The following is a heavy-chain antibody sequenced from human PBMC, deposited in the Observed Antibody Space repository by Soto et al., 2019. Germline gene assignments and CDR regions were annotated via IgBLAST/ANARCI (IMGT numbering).Heavy chain of an antibody. Sequence: QVQLVQSGAEVKKPGSSVKVSCKASGGTFSSYTISWVRQAPGQGLEWMGRIIPILGIANYAQKFQGRVTITADKSTSTAYLERSSLRSEDMAVYYCERVWYDKTGGCFDPWGQGTLVTVSS. CDR2: IIPILGIA. CDR1: GGTFSSYT. J-gene: IGHJ5*02. V-gene: IGHV1-69*02. CDR3: ERVWYDKTGGCFDP. D-gene: IGHD3-16*01.